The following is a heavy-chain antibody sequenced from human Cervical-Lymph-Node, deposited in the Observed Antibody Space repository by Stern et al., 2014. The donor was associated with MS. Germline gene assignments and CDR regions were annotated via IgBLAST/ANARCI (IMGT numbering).Heavy chain of an antibody. CDR1: GVTLTNYA. Sequence: QGQLVQSGGGVVQPGRSLRLSCEASGVTLTNYALHWVRQAPGKGLEWLAFVLYDGSNKYYADSAKGRFTISRDNSKNTVYLQMDSLRPEDTALYFCARAGTNGWYGSSYFDYWGQGTLVIVSS. J-gene: IGHJ4*02. CDR2: VLYDGSNK. CDR3: ARAGTNGWYGSSYFDY. V-gene: IGHV3-30-3*01. D-gene: IGHD6-19*01.